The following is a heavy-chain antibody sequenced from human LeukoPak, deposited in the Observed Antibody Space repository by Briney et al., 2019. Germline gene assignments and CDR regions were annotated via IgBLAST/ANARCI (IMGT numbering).Heavy chain of an antibody. CDR2: ISSSSSYI. D-gene: IGHD3-22*01. J-gene: IGHJ4*02. CDR1: GFTFSSYS. Sequence: GGSLRLSCAASGFTFSSYSMNWVRQAPGKGLEWVSSISSSSSYIYYADSVKGRFTISRDNAKNTLYLQMNSLRAEDTAVYYCAKKRHYYDSSGYYPFDYWGQGTLVTVSS. CDR3: AKKRHYYDSSGYYPFDY. V-gene: IGHV3-21*04.